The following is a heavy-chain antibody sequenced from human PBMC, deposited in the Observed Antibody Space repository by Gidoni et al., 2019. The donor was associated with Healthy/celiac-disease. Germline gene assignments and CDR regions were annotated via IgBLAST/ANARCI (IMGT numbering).Heavy chain of an antibody. CDR3: ARGGGAWMAYCGGDCPLLVDWYFDL. D-gene: IGHD2-21*02. CDR2: SYPSGST. V-gene: IGHV4-61*02. J-gene: IGHJ2*01. CDR1: GGSLSSGSYY. Sequence: QVQLQESGPGLVKPSQTLSLTCTVSGGSLSSGSYYWSWIRQPAGKGLEWIGRSYPSGSTNYNPSLKSRVTISVDTSKNQFSLKLSSVTAADTAVYYCARGGGAWMAYCGGDCPLLVDWYFDLWGRGTLVTVSS.